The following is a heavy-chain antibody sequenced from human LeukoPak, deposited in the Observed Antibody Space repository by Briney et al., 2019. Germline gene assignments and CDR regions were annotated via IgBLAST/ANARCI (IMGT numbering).Heavy chain of an antibody. D-gene: IGHD6-19*01. J-gene: IGHJ4*02. CDR2: IYSTGST. CDR1: GSSISNYY. V-gene: IGHV4-59*08. Sequence: SETLSLTCSVSGSSISNYYWSWIRQSPGKGLEWIGYIYSTGSTDYNPSLKSRVTISVETSKDQFSLRLSSVTAADTAVYFCARHEGLARPFDYWGQGTLVPVSS. CDR3: ARHEGLARPFDY.